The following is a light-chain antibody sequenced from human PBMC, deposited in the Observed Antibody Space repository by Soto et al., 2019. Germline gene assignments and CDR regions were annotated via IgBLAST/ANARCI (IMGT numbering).Light chain of an antibody. Sequence: QPVLTQSPSASASLGASVKLTCTLSSGRSSYAIAWHQQQPEKGPRYLMKVNSDGSHNKGDGIPDRFSASSSGAERYLTISSLQSEDEADYYCQTWGAGTVVFGGGTKLTVL. CDR3: QTWGAGTVV. J-gene: IGLJ2*01. CDR2: VNSDGSH. CDR1: SGRSSYA. V-gene: IGLV4-69*01.